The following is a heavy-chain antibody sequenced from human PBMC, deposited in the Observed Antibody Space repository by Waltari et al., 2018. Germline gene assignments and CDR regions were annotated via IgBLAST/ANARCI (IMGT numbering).Heavy chain of an antibody. CDR2: IHSDGGST. V-gene: IGHV3-74*01. Sequence: VRQVPGKGVVGFSRIHSDGGSTSYADSVKGRFIISRDNAKNTLYLQMNSLRAEDTAVYYCARGASTRGDYWGQGTLVTVSS. J-gene: IGHJ4*02. CDR3: ARGASTRGDY. D-gene: IGHD2-2*01.